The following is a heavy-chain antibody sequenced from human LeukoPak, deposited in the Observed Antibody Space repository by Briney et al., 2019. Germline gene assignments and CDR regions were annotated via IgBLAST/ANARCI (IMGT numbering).Heavy chain of an antibody. CDR1: GFTFSTYS. V-gene: IGHV3-21*04. Sequence: GGSLRLSCAASGFTFSTYSMNWVRQAPGKGLEWVSSISSSSSYIHYADSVKGRFTISRDNSKNTLYLQMNSLRAEDTAVYYCAKGLKYYYDSSPSPGMYWGQGTLVTVSS. CDR2: ISSSSSYI. J-gene: IGHJ4*02. CDR3: AKGLKYYYDSSPSPGMY. D-gene: IGHD3-22*01.